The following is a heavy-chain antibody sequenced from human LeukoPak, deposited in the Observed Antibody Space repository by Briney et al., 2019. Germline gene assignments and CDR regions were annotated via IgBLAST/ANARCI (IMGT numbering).Heavy chain of an antibody. CDR3: ARADFRSFDP. V-gene: IGHV4-31*03. CDR2: IYYSGST. CDR1: GGSICSGGYY. Sequence: SETLSLTCTVSGGSICSGGYYWSWIRQHPGKGLEWIGYIYYSGSTYYNPSLKSRVTISVDTSKNQFSLKLSSVTAADTAVYYCARADFRSFDPWGQGTLVTVSS. J-gene: IGHJ5*02. D-gene: IGHD2/OR15-2a*01.